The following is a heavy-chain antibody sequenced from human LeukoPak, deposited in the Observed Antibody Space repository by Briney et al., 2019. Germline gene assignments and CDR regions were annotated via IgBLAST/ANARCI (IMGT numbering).Heavy chain of an antibody. J-gene: IGHJ4*02. CDR3: ARGMKYYDSSGSFDY. CDR1: GFTFSSYT. V-gene: IGHV3-21*01. CDR2: ISSSSSYI. Sequence: GGSLRLSCAASGFTFSSYTMNWVRQAPGKGLQWVSSISSSSSYIYYADSVKGRFTISRDNAKNSLNLQMNSLRAEDTAVYYCARGMKYYDSSGSFDYWGQGTLVTVSS. D-gene: IGHD3-22*01.